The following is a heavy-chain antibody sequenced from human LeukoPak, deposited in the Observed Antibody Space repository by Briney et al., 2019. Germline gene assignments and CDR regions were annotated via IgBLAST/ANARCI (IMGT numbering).Heavy chain of an antibody. J-gene: IGHJ4*02. V-gene: IGHV3-21*04. CDR3: AKDPSAIVSGDYFDY. Sequence: GGSLRLSCAASGFTFSSYSMNWVRQAPGKGLEWVSSISSSSSSYIYYADSVKGRFTISRDNAKNSLYLQMNSLRAEDTAVYYCAKDPSAIVSGDYFDYWGQGTLVTVSS. D-gene: IGHD2/OR15-2a*01. CDR1: GFTFSSYS. CDR2: ISSSSSSYI.